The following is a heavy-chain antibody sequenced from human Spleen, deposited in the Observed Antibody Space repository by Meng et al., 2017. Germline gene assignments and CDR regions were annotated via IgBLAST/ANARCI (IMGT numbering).Heavy chain of an antibody. CDR3: TRDPGIAGTQDAFDI. CDR2: IRSKAYGGTT. Sequence: GESLKISCTASGFTFGDYAMSWFRQAPGKGLEWVGFIRSKAYGGTTEYAASVKGRFTISRDDSKSIAYLQMNSLKTEDTAVYYCTRDPGIAGTQDAFDIWGQGTMVTVSS. J-gene: IGHJ3*02. CDR1: GFTFGDYA. V-gene: IGHV3-49*03. D-gene: IGHD6-13*01.